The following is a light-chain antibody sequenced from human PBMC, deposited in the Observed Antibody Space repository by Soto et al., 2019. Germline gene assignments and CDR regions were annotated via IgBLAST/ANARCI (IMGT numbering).Light chain of an antibody. CDR3: RQYASSPYT. CDR2: GAF. V-gene: IGKV3-20*01. CDR1: QSVSGNS. Sequence: EIVVTQSPGTLSLSPGDGATLSCRARQSVSGNSLAWYQQKPRQAPRHLIYGAFTRATGIPDHFSGSGSWADFTLTISRLEREDYAVYSCRQYASSPYTFGQGTKLEIK. J-gene: IGKJ2*01.